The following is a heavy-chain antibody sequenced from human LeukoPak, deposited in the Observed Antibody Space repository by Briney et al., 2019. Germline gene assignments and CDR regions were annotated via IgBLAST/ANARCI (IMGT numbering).Heavy chain of an antibody. D-gene: IGHD3-10*01. CDR2: ISGAGGST. V-gene: IGHV3-23*01. J-gene: IGHJ5*02. Sequence: GGSLRLSCAASGFTFTSYAMSWVRQAPGKGLEWVSAISGAGGSTYYGDSVKGRFTISRDNSKNTLYLQMNSLRAEDTAVYYCARSGAPYYFSSWGQGIRVTVSS. CDR3: ARSGAPYYFSS. CDR1: GFTFTSYA.